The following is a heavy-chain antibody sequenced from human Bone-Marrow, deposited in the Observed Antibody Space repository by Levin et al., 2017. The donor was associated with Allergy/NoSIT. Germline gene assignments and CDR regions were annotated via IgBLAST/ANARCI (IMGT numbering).Heavy chain of an antibody. CDR3: AREGGNYYGSGSYSTWYFDL. CDR2: IYYSGST. D-gene: IGHD3-10*01. J-gene: IGHJ2*01. Sequence: RTSETLSLTCTVSGGSISSYYWSWIRQPPGKGLEWIGYIYYSGSTNYNPSLKSRVTISVDTSKNQFSLKLSSVTAADTAVYYCAREGGNYYGSGSYSTWYFDLWGRGTLVTVSS. CDR1: GGSISSYY. V-gene: IGHV4-59*01.